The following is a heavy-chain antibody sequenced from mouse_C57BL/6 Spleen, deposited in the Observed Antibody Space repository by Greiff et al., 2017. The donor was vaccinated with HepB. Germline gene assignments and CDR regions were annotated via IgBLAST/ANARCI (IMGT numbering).Heavy chain of an antibody. Sequence: QVQLQQPGAELVKPGASVKMSCKASGYTFTSYWITWVKQRPGQGLEWIGDIYPGSGSTNYNEKFKSKATLTVDTSSSTAYMQLSSLTSEDSAVYYCARPPLYYGNYGFAYWGQGTLVTVSA. J-gene: IGHJ3*01. V-gene: IGHV1-55*01. CDR1: GYTFTSYW. D-gene: IGHD2-1*01. CDR2: IYPGSGST. CDR3: ARPPLYYGNYGFAY.